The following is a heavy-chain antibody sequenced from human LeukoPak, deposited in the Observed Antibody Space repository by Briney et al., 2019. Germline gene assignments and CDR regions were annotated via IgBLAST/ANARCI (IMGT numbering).Heavy chain of an antibody. V-gene: IGHV3-30*01. CDR1: GFTFSSYG. D-gene: IGHD6-13*01. Sequence: GGSLRLSCAASGFTFSSYGLHWVRQAPGKGLEWVAVISYDGSNKKYADSVRGRFTISRDNSKNTLYLQMNSLRADDTAVYYCARGGVSSSWGLDYWGQGTLVTVS. CDR2: ISYDGSNK. J-gene: IGHJ4*02. CDR3: ARGGVSSSWGLDY.